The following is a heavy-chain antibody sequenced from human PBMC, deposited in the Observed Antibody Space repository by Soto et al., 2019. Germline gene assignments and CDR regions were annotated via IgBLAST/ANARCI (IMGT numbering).Heavy chain of an antibody. CDR1: GFTFSSYG. V-gene: IGHV3-30*18. J-gene: IGHJ4*02. D-gene: IGHD6-19*01. Sequence: QVQLVESGGGVVQPGRSLRLSCAASGFTFSSYGMHWVRQAPGKGQEWVAVISYDGSNKYYADSVKGRFTISRDNSKNTLYLQMNSLRAEDTAVYYCAKLPSSGPEFYWGQGTLVTVSS. CDR3: AKLPSSGPEFY. CDR2: ISYDGSNK.